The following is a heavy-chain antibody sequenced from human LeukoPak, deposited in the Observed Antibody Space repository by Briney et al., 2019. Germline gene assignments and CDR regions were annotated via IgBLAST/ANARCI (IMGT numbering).Heavy chain of an antibody. Sequence: SSETLSLTCTVSGGSISSSSYYWGWIRQPPGKGLEWIGSIYYSGSTYYNPSLKSRVTISVDTSKNQFSLKLSSVTAADTAVYYCARDRVGVYYYDSSGYPTHQVCFDYWGQGTLVTVSS. V-gene: IGHV4-39*07. D-gene: IGHD3-22*01. CDR1: GGSISSSSYY. CDR2: IYYSGST. J-gene: IGHJ4*02. CDR3: ARDRVGVYYYDSSGYPTHQVCFDY.